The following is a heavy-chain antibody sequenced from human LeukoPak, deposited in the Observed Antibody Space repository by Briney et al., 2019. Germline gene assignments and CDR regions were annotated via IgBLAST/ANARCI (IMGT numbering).Heavy chain of an antibody. J-gene: IGHJ4*02. CDR1: GFTFSSYA. V-gene: IGHV3-23*01. CDR2: ISGSGGTT. D-gene: IGHD3-10*01. CDR3: AREGSANS. Sequence: GGSLRLSCTASGFTFSSYAMTWVRQAPGKGLEWVSAISGSGGTTYYADSVKGRFTISRDNAKNSLYLQMNSLRAEDTAVYYCAREGSANSWGQGTLVTVSS.